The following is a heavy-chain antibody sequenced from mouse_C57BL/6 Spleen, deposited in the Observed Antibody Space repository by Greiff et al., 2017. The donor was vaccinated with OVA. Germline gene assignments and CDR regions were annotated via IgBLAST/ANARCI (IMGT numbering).Heavy chain of an antibody. V-gene: IGHV1-54*01. CDR1: GYAFTNYL. J-gene: IGHJ4*01. CDR2: INPGSGGT. D-gene: IGHD2-5*01. Sequence: QVQLKQSGAELVRPGTSVKVSCKASGYAFTNYLIEWVKQRPGQGLEWIGVINPGSGGTNYNEKFKGKATLTADKSSSTAYMQLSSLTSEDSAVYFCARSLGEGSNWYYAMDYWGQGTSVTVSS. CDR3: ARSLGEGSNWYYAMDY.